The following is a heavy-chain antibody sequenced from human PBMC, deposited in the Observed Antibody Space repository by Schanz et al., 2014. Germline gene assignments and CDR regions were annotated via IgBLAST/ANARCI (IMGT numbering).Heavy chain of an antibody. D-gene: IGHD6-19*01. J-gene: IGHJ6*03. CDR3: ARDHQWLARYYMDV. CDR2: IGHDGSDK. CDR1: GFRLSTYG. Sequence: QVQLVESGGGVVQPGGSLRLSCAASGFRLSTYGMHWVRQAPGKGLEWVAFIGHDGSDKFYADSVKGRFTISRDNPKKTLYLQMNSLRAEDTAVYYCARDHQWLARYYMDVWGKGTTVTVSS. V-gene: IGHV3-30*02.